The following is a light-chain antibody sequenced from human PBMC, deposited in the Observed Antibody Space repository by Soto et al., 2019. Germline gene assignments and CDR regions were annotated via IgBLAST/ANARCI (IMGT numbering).Light chain of an antibody. Sequence: DIQMTQSPSSLSASVGDRVTITCQASQDIGTYLNWYQHQPGKAPQILIYDAFKLEPGVPSRFSGAGSGTDFSFTISSLQHEDFATYYCQQFHSFPRTFGQGTKVDIK. J-gene: IGKJ1*01. CDR2: DAF. CDR3: QQFHSFPRT. V-gene: IGKV1-33*01. CDR1: QDIGTY.